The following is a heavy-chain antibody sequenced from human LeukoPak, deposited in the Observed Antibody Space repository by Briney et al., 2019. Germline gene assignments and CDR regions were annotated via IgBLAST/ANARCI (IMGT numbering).Heavy chain of an antibody. Sequence: SETLSLTCTVSGGSISSYYWSWIRQPPGKGLEGIGYIYYSGSTYYNTSLKSRVTISVDTSKNQFSLKLSSVTAADTAVYCCARGAMVRGGNDAFDIWGQGTMVTVSS. D-gene: IGHD3-10*01. CDR3: ARGAMVRGGNDAFDI. J-gene: IGHJ3*02. CDR1: GGSISSYY. CDR2: IYYSGST. V-gene: IGHV4-59*01.